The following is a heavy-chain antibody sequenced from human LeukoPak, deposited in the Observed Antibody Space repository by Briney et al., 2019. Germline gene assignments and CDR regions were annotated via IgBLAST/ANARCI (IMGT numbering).Heavy chain of an antibody. CDR3: AKGTMIVVVTGYYMNV. D-gene: IGHD3-22*01. J-gene: IGHJ6*03. CDR1: GFTFSSYA. Sequence: GGSLRLSCAASGFTFSSYAMSWVRQAPGKGLEWVSAISGSGGSTYYADSVKGRFTISRDNSKNTLYLQMNSLRAEDTPVYYCAKGTMIVVVTGYYMNVWGKGTTVTVSS. V-gene: IGHV3-23*01. CDR2: ISGSGGST.